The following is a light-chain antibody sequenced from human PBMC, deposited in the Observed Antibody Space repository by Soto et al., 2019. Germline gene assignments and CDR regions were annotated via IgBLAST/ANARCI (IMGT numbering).Light chain of an antibody. Sequence: DIHLTPSPSFLSASVGDRVTIICRASQGISSFLAWYQQKPGKAPNLLMYAASTLQSGVPSRFSGGESGTEYTLTISSLRPEDSATYYCQQLYIFPLTFGQGTRLEIK. CDR1: QGISSF. CDR2: AAS. V-gene: IGKV1-9*01. CDR3: QQLYIFPLT. J-gene: IGKJ5*01.